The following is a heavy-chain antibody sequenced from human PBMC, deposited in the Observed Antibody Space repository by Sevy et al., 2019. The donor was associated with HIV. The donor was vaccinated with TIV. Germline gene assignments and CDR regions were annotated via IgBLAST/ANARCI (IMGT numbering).Heavy chain of an antibody. D-gene: IGHD6-13*01. CDR2: ISGSGGST. J-gene: IGHJ3*02. CDR1: GFTFSSYA. V-gene: IGHV3-23*01. Sequence: GGSLRLSCAASGFTFSSYAMSWVRQAPGKGLEWVSTISGSGGSTYYAHSVKGRFTISRDNSKNTLYLQMNSLRAEDTAVYYCAKVWAAGGAFDIWGQGTMVTVSS. CDR3: AKVWAAGGAFDI.